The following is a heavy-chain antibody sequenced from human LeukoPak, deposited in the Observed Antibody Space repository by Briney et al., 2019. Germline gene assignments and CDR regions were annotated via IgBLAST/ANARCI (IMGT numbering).Heavy chain of an antibody. V-gene: IGHV1-18*01. Sequence: ASVRVSCTASGYTFTSYGISWVRQAPGQGVEWMGWISAYNGNTNYAQKLQGRVTMTTDTSTSTAYMELRSLRSDDTAVYYCARGAAAALNDYWGQGTLVTVSS. CDR2: ISAYNGNT. CDR1: GYTFTSYG. J-gene: IGHJ4*02. CDR3: ARGAAAALNDY. D-gene: IGHD6-13*01.